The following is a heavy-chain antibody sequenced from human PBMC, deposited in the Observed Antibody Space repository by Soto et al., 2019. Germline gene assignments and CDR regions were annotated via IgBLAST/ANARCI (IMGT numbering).Heavy chain of an antibody. CDR2: INPSGGST. D-gene: IGHD2-15*01. Sequence: ASVKVSCKASGYTFTSYYMHWVRQAPGQGLEWMGIINPSGGSTSYAQKFQGRVTMTRDTSTSTVYMELSSLRSEDTAVYYCASGYCSGGSCYGYWFDPWGQGTLVTVSS. CDR3: ASGYCSGGSCYGYWFDP. J-gene: IGHJ5*02. V-gene: IGHV1-46*01. CDR1: GYTFTSYY.